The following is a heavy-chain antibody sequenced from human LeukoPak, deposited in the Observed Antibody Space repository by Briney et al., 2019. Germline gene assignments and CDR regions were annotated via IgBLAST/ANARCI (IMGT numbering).Heavy chain of an antibody. Sequence: PGGSLRLSCAASGFTFDDCGMSGVRQGPGKGLEWVSGINCIGDSTGYAVSLKGRFTISRENAKNSLYLQMNSLRAEDTALYYCARGLYSSGWFWGQGTLVTVSS. V-gene: IGHV3-20*04. J-gene: IGHJ4*02. CDR1: GFTFDDCG. CDR3: ARGLYSSGWF. D-gene: IGHD6-19*01. CDR2: INCIGDST.